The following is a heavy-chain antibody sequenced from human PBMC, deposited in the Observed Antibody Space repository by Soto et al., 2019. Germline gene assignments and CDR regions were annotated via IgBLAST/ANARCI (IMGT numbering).Heavy chain of an antibody. CDR3: ARSPVAYDYVWGSYRYGYFDY. CDR1: GGSISSSSYY. Sequence: QLQLQESGPGLVKPSETLSLTCTVSGGSISSSSYYWGWIRQPPGKGLEWIGSIYYSGSTYYNPSLKSRVTISIDTSKTQSSVKLSSVAAADTAVDYCARSPVAYDYVWGSYRYGYFDYWGQGTLVPVSS. J-gene: IGHJ4*02. CDR2: IYYSGST. V-gene: IGHV4-39*01. D-gene: IGHD3-16*02.